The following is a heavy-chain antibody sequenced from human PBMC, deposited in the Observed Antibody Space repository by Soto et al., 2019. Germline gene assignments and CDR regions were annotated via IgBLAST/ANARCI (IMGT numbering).Heavy chain of an antibody. V-gene: IGHV4-4*02. CDR3: ARSTMIGPARRLDS. CDR1: GFSVSSNDW. Sequence: QVQLQESGPGLVKPSGTLSLICSVSGFSVSSNDWWTWVRQPPGKGLEWIGEVFRSGETNSNPSHWSRVNMSVDMSKTHFSLTLNSVTAADTGIYYCARSTMIGPARRLDSWGPGTLVTVSA. J-gene: IGHJ5*01. D-gene: IGHD3-10*02. CDR2: VFRSGET.